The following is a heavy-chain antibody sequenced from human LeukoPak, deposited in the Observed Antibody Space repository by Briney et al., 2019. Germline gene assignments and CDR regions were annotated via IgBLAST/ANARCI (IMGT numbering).Heavy chain of an antibody. Sequence: SETLSLTCTVSGGSISSYYWSWIRQPPGKGLEWIGYIYYSGSTSYNPSLKSRVTISVDTSKNQFSLKLSSVTAADTAVYYCASAHPEPYSSSSLYFDYWGQGTLVTVSS. CDR1: GGSISSYY. V-gene: IGHV4-59*08. CDR3: ASAHPEPYSSSSLYFDY. D-gene: IGHD6-6*01. CDR2: IYYSGST. J-gene: IGHJ4*02.